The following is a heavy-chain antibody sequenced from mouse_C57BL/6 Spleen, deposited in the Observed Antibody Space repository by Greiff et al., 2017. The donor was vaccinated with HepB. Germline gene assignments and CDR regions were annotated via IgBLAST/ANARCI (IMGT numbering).Heavy chain of an antibody. V-gene: IGHV5-9-1*02. Sequence: EVQRVESGEGLVKPGGSLKLSCAASGFTFSSYAMSWVRQTPEKRLEWVAYISSGGDYIYYADTVKGRFTISSDNARNTLYLQMSSLKSEDTAMYYCTREELVPFAYWGQGTLVTVSA. CDR1: GFTFSSYA. J-gene: IGHJ3*01. CDR3: TREELVPFAY. D-gene: IGHD4-1*01. CDR2: ISSGGDYI.